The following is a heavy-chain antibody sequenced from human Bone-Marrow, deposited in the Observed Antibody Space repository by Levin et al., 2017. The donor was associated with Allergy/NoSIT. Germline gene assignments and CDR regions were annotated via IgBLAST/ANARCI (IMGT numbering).Heavy chain of an antibody. V-gene: IGHV5-51*01. Sequence: GESLKISCQASGYTFSNHWIIWVRQLPGKGLEWMGTIFPGDSDTRISPSFEGHVTMSVDKSISTVYLQWSSLKPSDTATYYCARRDSESSTNWFDPWGQGTLAIVSS. CDR3: ARRDSESSTNWFDP. CDR1: GYTFSNHW. CDR2: IFPGDSDT. D-gene: IGHD1-26*01. J-gene: IGHJ5*02.